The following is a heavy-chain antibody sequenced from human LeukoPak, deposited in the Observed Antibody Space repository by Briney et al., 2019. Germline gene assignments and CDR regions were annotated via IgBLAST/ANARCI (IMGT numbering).Heavy chain of an antibody. CDR3: ARCGYGDMDV. D-gene: IGHD5-18*01. CDR2: IYYSGST. Sequence: TSETLSLTCTVSGGSISSYYWSWIRQPPGKGLEWIGYIYYSGSTNYNPSLKSRVTISVDTSKNQFSLKLSSVTAADTAVYYCARCGYGDMDVWGKGTKVTVSS. J-gene: IGHJ6*03. CDR1: GGSISSYY. V-gene: IGHV4-59*01.